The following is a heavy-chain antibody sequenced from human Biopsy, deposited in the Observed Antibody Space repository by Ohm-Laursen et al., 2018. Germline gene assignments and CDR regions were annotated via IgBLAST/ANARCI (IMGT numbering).Heavy chain of an antibody. J-gene: IGHJ4*02. Sequence: PSDTLSLTCEVYGKTFSDYYGSWIRQPPGRGLEWIGQINQSGRTNYNPSLKSRVNISADKSNNQFSLKLTSVTSADTAVYFCGNEVHGRDYWGLGALVTVSS. CDR3: GNEVHGRDY. CDR1: GKTFSDYY. D-gene: IGHD2-15*01. CDR2: INQSGRT. V-gene: IGHV4-34*08.